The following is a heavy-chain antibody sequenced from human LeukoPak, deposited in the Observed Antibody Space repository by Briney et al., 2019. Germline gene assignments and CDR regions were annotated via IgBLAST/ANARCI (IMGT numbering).Heavy chain of an antibody. CDR2: ISSSSSYI. Sequence: GGSLRLSCVASGFTFSSYSMNWVRQAPGKGLEWVSSISSSSSYIYYADSVKGRFTISRDNAKNSLYLQMNSLRAEDTAVYYCARDRDYYDSSGYVRLFDYWGQGTLVTVSS. CDR1: GFTFSSYS. J-gene: IGHJ4*02. V-gene: IGHV3-21*01. D-gene: IGHD3-22*01. CDR3: ARDRDYYDSSGYVRLFDY.